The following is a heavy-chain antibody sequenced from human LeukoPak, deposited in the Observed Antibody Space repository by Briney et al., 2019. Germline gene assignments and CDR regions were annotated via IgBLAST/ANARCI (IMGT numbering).Heavy chain of an antibody. CDR2: ISSSGSII. Sequence: GGTLRLSCAASGFTISSYEINWVRQAPGKGLEWVSHISSSGSIIYYADSVKGRFTISRDNAKNSLYLQMNSLRAEDTAVYYCARMNYDILTGYYLRAFDVWGQGTMVTVSS. CDR1: GFTISSYE. D-gene: IGHD3-9*01. J-gene: IGHJ3*01. CDR3: ARMNYDILTGYYLRAFDV. V-gene: IGHV3-48*03.